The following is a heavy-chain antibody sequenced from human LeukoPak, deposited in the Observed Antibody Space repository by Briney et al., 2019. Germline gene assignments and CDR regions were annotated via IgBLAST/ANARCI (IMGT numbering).Heavy chain of an antibody. CDR2: IYDSGST. CDR1: GGSIRSSYYY. V-gene: IGHV4-39*07. CDR3: ARDFDY. Sequence: SETLSLTCTVSGGSIRSSYYYWGWIRQPPGKVLELIVSIYDSGSTYYNPSLKSRVTISVDTSKNQFSLKLSSVTSADTAVYYCARDFDYWGQGTLVTVSS. J-gene: IGHJ4*02.